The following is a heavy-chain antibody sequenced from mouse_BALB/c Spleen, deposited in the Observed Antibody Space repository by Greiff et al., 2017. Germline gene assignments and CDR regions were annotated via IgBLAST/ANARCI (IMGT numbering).Heavy chain of an antibody. CDR3: TRESREGYAMDY. V-gene: IGHV5-6-4*01. CDR1: GFTFSSYT. Sequence: EVKLVESGGGLVKPGGSLKLSCEASGFTFSSYTMSWVRQTPEKRLEWVGTISSGGGSTYYPDSVKGRFTISRDNAKNTLYLQMSSLKSEDTAMYYCTRESREGYAMDYWGQGTSGTVSS. D-gene: IGHD1-1*01. CDR2: ISSGGGST. J-gene: IGHJ4*01.